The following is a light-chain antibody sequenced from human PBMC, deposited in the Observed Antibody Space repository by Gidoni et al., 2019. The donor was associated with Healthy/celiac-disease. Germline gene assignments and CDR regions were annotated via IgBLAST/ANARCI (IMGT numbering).Light chain of an antibody. Sequence: DIQLTQSPPSLSASVGDRVTITCQASQDISIYLNWYQQKPGKAPKLLIYDASNLETGVPSRFSGSGSGTDFTFTISSLQPEDIATYYCQQYDNLPGTFGQGTRLEIK. CDR3: QQYDNLPGT. CDR1: QDISIY. J-gene: IGKJ5*01. CDR2: DAS. V-gene: IGKV1-33*01.